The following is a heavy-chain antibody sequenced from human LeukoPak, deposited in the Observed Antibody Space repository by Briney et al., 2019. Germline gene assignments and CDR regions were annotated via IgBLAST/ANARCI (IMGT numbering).Heavy chain of an antibody. CDR2: INSDGSST. Sequence: GGSLRLSCAASGFTFSSYWMHWVRQAPGKGLVWVSRINSDGSSTSYADSVKGRFTISRDNAKNTLYLQMNSLRAEDTAVYYCAKESESYDSSGSTFHYWGQGTPVTVSS. V-gene: IGHV3-74*01. J-gene: IGHJ4*02. CDR3: AKESESYDSSGSTFHY. CDR1: GFTFSSYW. D-gene: IGHD3-22*01.